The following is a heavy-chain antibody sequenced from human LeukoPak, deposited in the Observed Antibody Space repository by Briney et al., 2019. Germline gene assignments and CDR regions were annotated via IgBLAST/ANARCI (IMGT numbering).Heavy chain of an antibody. J-gene: IGHJ4*02. V-gene: IGHV3-23*01. CDR2: ISGSGGST. D-gene: IGHD6-19*01. CDR1: GFTFSSYG. Sequence: PGGSLRLSCAASGFTFSSYGMSWVRQAPGKGLEWVSAISGSGGSTYYADSVKGRFTISRDNSKNTLYLQMNSLRAEDTAVYYCAKATQGGIAVAGNLFDYWGQGTLVTVSS. CDR3: AKATQGGIAVAGNLFDY.